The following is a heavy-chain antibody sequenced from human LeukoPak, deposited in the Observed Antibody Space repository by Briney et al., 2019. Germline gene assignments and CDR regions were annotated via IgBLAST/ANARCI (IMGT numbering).Heavy chain of an antibody. CDR1: GGTISSYD. CDR3: ARASVLLSADY. J-gene: IGHJ4*02. CDR2: IYYSGST. D-gene: IGHD3-10*01. V-gene: IGHV4-59*12. Sequence: SETLSLTCTVSGGTISSYDWSWVRQPPGKGLEWIGYIYYSGSTNYNPSLKSRVTISVDTSKNQFSLKLSSVTAADTAVYYCARASVLLSADYWGQGTLVTVSS.